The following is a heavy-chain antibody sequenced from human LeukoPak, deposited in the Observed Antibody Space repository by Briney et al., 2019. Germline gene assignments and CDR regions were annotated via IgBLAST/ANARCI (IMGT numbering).Heavy chain of an antibody. D-gene: IGHD5-18*01. CDR1: GGTFSSYA. CDR2: IIPIFGTA. J-gene: IGHJ4*02. CDR3: AREESGYSYGGPFDY. V-gene: IGHV1-69*13. Sequence: SVKVSCNASGGTFSSYAISWVRQAPGQGLEWMGGIIPIFGTANYAQKFQGRVTITADESTSTAYMELSSLRSEDTAVYYCAREESGYSYGGPFDYWGQGTLVTVSS.